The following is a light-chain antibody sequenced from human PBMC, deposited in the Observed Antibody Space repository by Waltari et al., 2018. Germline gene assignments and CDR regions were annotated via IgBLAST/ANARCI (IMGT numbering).Light chain of an antibody. CDR2: WAS. CDR1: QSFLFSSNSNNY. Sequence: DIVMTQSPDSLAVSLGERATINCKSSQSFLFSSNSNNYLTWYQQKPGQPPKLLIYWASTRESGVPDRFSGSGSGTDFTLTISSLQAEDVAVYYCQQFYTTPPTFGQGTKVEIK. J-gene: IGKJ1*01. V-gene: IGKV4-1*01. CDR3: QQFYTTPPT.